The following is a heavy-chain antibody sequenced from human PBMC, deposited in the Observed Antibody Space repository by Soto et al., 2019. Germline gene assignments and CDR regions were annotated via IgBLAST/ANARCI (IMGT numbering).Heavy chain of an antibody. J-gene: IGHJ3*02. CDR3: AREYTTGTTTAFDI. CDR1: GYTFTSYG. CDR2: ISAYNGNT. Sequence: ASLTVSCKASGYTFTSYGISWLRLAPGQGLEWMGWISAYNGNTNYAQKLQGRVTMTTDTSTSTAYMELRSLRSDDTAVYYCAREYTTGTTTAFDIWGQGTMVTVSS. D-gene: IGHD1-1*01. V-gene: IGHV1-18*01.